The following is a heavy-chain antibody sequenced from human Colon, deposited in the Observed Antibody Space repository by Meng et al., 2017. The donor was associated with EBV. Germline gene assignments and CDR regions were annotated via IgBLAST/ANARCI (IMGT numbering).Heavy chain of an antibody. D-gene: IGHD7-27*01. CDR2: IYHSGST. CDR1: DASVTIGGYS. Sequence: QLQVQVSGSGLVKPSRTLLRTWVVYDASVTIGGYSWSWIRQPQGKGLEWIGYIYHSGSTKYNPSLKSRVTISVDTSKNQFSLKLSSVTAEDTAVYYCARDTSTWGNKGLDHWGQGILVTVSS. J-gene: IGHJ4*02. CDR3: ARDTSTWGNKGLDH. V-gene: IGHV4-30-2*01.